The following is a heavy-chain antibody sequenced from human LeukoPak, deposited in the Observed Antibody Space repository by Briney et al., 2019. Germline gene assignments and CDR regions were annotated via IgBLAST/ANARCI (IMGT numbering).Heavy chain of an antibody. CDR1: GYTFTSYD. V-gene: IGHV1-8*01. CDR3: ARNWNYESYDY. D-gene: IGHD1-7*01. Sequence: ASVEVSCKASGYTFTSYDINWVRQATGQGLEWMGWMNPNSGNTGYVQKFQGRVTMTRNTSISTAYMELSSLRSEDTAVYYCARNWNYESYDYWGQGTLATVSS. CDR2: MNPNSGNT. J-gene: IGHJ4*02.